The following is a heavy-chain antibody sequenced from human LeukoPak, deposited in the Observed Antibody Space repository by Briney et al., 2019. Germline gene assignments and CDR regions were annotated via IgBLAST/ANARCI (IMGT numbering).Heavy chain of an antibody. Sequence: SETLSPTCAVYGGSFSGYYWSWIRQPPGKGLEWIGEINHSGSTNYNPSLKSRVTISVDTSKNQFSLKLSSVTAADTAVYYCARGILRFLEWLSYFDYWGQGTLVTVSS. D-gene: IGHD3-3*01. CDR3: ARGILRFLEWLSYFDY. CDR2: INHSGST. V-gene: IGHV4-34*01. CDR1: GGSFSGYY. J-gene: IGHJ4*02.